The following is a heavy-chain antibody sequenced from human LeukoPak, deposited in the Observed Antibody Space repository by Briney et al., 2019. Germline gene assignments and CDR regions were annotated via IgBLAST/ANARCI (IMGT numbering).Heavy chain of an antibody. J-gene: IGHJ5*02. CDR3: ARESTGWFDP. Sequence: PETLSLTCAVYGGSFSGYYWSWIRQPPGKGLEWIGEINHSGSTNYNPSLKSRVTISVDTSKNQFSLKLSSVTAADTAVYYCARESTGWFDPWGQGTLVTVSS. CDR2: INHSGST. V-gene: IGHV4-34*01. CDR1: GGSFSGYY.